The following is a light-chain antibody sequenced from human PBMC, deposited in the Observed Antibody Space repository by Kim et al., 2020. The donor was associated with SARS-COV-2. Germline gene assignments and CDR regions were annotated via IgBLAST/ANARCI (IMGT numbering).Light chain of an antibody. CDR3: GTWDTSLSAGV. Sequence: QSVLTQPPSVSAAPGQKVTISCSGRSSNIVNNYVSWYQHLPGTAPKLLIYDNDRRPSGIPDRFSGSKSGTSATLGITGLQTGDEADYYCGTWDTSLSAGVFGGGTKLTVL. V-gene: IGLV1-51*01. CDR1: SSNIVNNY. CDR2: DND. J-gene: IGLJ2*01.